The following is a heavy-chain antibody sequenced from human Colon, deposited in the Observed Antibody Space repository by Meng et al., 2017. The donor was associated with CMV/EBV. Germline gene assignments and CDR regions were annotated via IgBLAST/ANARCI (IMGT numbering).Heavy chain of an antibody. J-gene: IGHJ4*02. D-gene: IGHD3-3*01. CDR1: AYTFNGYL. CDR3: ATFGGDFDY. Sequence: QVQVAQAGAEVKGAGVSIKVSCKSSAYTFNGYLMHRVRPAPGQVLEWMGWINSVTGDTSYAQKFQVRVTMTRDTSISTAYMELSSLRSDDTAVYYCATFGGDFDYWGQGTLVTVSS. CDR2: INSVTGDT. V-gene: IGHV1-2*02.